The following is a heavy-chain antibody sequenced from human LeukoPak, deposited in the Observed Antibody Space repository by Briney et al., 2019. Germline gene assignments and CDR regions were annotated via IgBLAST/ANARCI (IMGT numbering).Heavy chain of an antibody. J-gene: IGHJ5*02. D-gene: IGHD3-3*01. V-gene: IGHV1-69*13. CDR3: ARGRGGYDFLSNWFDP. Sequence: ASVKVSCEASGGTFSSYAISWVRQAPGQGLEWMGGIIPIFGTANYAQKFQGRVTITADESTSTAYMELSSLRSEDTAVYYCARGRGGYDFLSNWFDPWGQGTLVTVSS. CDR1: GGTFSSYA. CDR2: IIPIFGTA.